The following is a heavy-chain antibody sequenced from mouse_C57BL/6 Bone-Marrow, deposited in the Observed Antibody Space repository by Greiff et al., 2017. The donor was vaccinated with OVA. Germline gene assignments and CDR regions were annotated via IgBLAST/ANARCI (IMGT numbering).Heavy chain of an antibody. Sequence: QVQLKQPGAELVRPGTSVKLSCKASGYTFTSYWMHWVKQRPGQGLEWIGVIDPSDSYTNYNQKFKGKATLTVDTSSSTAYMQLSSLTSEDSAVYYCARNDYKAYWGQGTLVTVSA. D-gene: IGHD2-4*01. V-gene: IGHV1-59*01. CDR2: IDPSDSYT. CDR3: ARNDYKAY. CDR1: GYTFTSYW. J-gene: IGHJ3*01.